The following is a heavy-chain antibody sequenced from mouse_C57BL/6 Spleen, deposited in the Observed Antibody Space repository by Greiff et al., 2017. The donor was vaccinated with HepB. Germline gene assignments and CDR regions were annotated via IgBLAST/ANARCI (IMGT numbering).Heavy chain of an antibody. CDR2: INPSNGGT. CDR3: ARWGNDYAGRRDLDY. Sequence: VQLQQSGTELVKPGASVKLSCKASGYTFTSYWMHWVKQRPGQGLEWIGNINPSNGGTNYNEKFKSKATLTVDKSSSTAYMQLSSLPSEDSAFYYCARWGNDYAGRRDLDYWGQGTTLTVSS. J-gene: IGHJ2*01. D-gene: IGHD2-4*01. CDR1: GYTFTSYW. V-gene: IGHV1-53*01.